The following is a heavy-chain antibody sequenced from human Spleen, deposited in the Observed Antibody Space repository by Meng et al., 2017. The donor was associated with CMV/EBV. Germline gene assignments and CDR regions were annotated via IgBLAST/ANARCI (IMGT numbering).Heavy chain of an antibody. D-gene: IGHD3-16*01. CDR2: ISWNSGSI. J-gene: IGHJ6*02. V-gene: IGHV3-9*03. CDR1: GFTFDDYA. Sequence: SLKISCAASGFTFDDYAMHWVRQAPGKGLEWVSGISWNSGSIGYADSVKGRFTISRDNAKNSLYLQMNSLRGEDMALYYCARRGHGYGLDVWGQGTTVTVSS. CDR3: ARRGHGYGLDV.